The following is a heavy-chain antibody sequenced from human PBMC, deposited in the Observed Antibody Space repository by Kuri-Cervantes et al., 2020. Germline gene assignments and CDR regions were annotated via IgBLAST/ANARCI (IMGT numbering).Heavy chain of an antibody. CDR3: AKDGRGSDSRFHWFDP. D-gene: IGHD1-26*01. CDR2: ISGSGGST. Sequence: GESLKISCAASGFTFSSYAMSWVRQAPGKGLEWVSAISGSGGSTYYADSVKGRFTISRDNSKNTLYLQMNSLRAEDTAVYCCAKDGRGSDSRFHWFDPWGQGTTVTVSS. J-gene: IGHJ5*01. V-gene: IGHV3-23*01. CDR1: GFTFSSYA.